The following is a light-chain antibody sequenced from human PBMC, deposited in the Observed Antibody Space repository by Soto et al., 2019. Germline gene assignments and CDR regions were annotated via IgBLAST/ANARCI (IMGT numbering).Light chain of an antibody. Sequence: QSVLTQSPSASGTPGQRVTISCYGSSSNIGSYPVYWYQQLPGTAPKLLINSDDQRPSGVPDRFSASKSGTSASLAISGRRSEDEADYYCAAWDASLSGHVFGAGTKLTVL. CDR1: SSNIGSYP. V-gene: IGLV1-47*01. CDR2: SDD. J-gene: IGLJ1*01. CDR3: AAWDASLSGHV.